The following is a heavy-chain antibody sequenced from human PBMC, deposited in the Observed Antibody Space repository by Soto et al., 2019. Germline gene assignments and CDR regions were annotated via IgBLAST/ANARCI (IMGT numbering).Heavy chain of an antibody. Sequence: EVQLVESGGGLVQPGGSLRLSCAASGFTFSDHYMDWVRQAPGKGLEWVARSRNRVNSHTTEYAASGKGRFTISRDESKRSLCLQMNSLKSEDTAVYYCTRGLLGGAPSYTFHGMDVWGQGTTVTVSS. CDR1: GFTFSDHY. CDR3: TRGLLGGAPSYTFHGMDV. D-gene: IGHD1-26*01. J-gene: IGHJ6*01. CDR2: SRNRVNSHTT. V-gene: IGHV3-72*01.